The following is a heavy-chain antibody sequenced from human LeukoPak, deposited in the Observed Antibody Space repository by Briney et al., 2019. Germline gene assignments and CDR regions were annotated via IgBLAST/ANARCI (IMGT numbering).Heavy chain of an antibody. J-gene: IGHJ4*02. Sequence: GGSLRLSCAASGFTFSNYGMHWVRQAPGKGLEYVSAISSNGGSTYYANSVKGRFTISRDNSKNTLYLQMGGLRAEDTAVYYCAKSKRHIVVVTAPDYWGQGTLVTVSS. CDR2: ISSNGGST. CDR1: GFTFSNYG. D-gene: IGHD2-21*02. V-gene: IGHV3-64*01. CDR3: AKSKRHIVVVTAPDY.